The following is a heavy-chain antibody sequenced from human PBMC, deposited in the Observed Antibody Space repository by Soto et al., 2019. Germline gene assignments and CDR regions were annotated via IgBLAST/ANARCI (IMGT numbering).Heavy chain of an antibody. CDR1: GYTFSTSG. J-gene: IGHJ4*02. V-gene: IGHV1-18*01. D-gene: IGHD1-7*01. Sequence: QVQLVQSGAEVKEPGASVKVSCKASGYTFSTSGITWVRQAPGQGLEWMGWISDHNGDTKYAQKLQGRVTMTTDTSTSTAYMELRSLRSDDTAIYRCARCGNGNYGSDYWGEGTLVTVSS. CDR2: ISDHNGDT. CDR3: ARCGNGNYGSDY.